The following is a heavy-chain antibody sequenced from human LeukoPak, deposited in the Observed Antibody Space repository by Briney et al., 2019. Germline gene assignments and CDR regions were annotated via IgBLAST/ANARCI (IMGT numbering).Heavy chain of an antibody. J-gene: IGHJ6*03. CDR1: GYTFTSYG. D-gene: IGHD5-12*01. CDR3: ARGGYSGYDFGIGYYYMDV. CDR2: ISAYNGNT. V-gene: IGHV1-18*01. Sequence: ASVKVSCKASGYTFTSYGISWVRQAPGQGLEWMGWISAYNGNTNYAQKLQGRVTMTTDTSTSTAYMELRSLRSDDTAVYYCARGGYSGYDFGIGYYYMDVWGKGTTVTVSS.